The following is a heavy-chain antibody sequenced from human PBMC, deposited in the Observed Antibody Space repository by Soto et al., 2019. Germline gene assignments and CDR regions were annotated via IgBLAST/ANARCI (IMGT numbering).Heavy chain of an antibody. V-gene: IGHV5-51*01. CDR1: GYSFTSYW. CDR3: ARHSSSPLYYYYGMDV. CDR2: IYPGDSDT. D-gene: IGHD6-6*01. Sequence: ESLKISCTGSGYSFTSYWIGWVRQIPGKGLEWMGIIYPGDSDTRYSPSFQGQVTISADKSISTAYLQWSSLKASDTAMYYCARHSSSPLYYYYGMDVWGQGTTVTVSS. J-gene: IGHJ6*02.